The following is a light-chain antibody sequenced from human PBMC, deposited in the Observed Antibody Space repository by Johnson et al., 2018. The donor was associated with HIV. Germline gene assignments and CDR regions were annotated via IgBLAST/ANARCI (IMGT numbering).Light chain of an antibody. CDR2: ENN. CDR3: GTWDTRLSVLYV. Sequence: QSVLTQPPSVSAAPGQKVTISCSGSSSNIGNNYVSWYQQLPGTAPKLLIYENNQRSSGIPDRFSGSKSATSATLGITGLQTGDEADYYCGTWDTRLSVLYVFGSGTKVTVL. J-gene: IGLJ1*01. CDR1: SSNIGNNY. V-gene: IGLV1-51*02.